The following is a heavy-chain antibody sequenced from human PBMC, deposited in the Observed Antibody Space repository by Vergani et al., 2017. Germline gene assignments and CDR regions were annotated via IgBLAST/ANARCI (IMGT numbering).Heavy chain of an antibody. V-gene: IGHV3-53*01. J-gene: IGHJ5*02. CDR3: ARDRYYDILTGYYNHNWFDP. D-gene: IGHD3-9*01. CDR2: IYSGGST. CDR1: GFTVSSNY. Sequence: EVQLVESGGGLIQPGGSLRLSCAASGFTVSSNYMSWVRQAPGKGLEWVSVIYSGGSTYYADSMKGRFTISRDNSKNTLYLQMNSLRAEDTDVYYCARDRYYDILTGYYNHNWFDPWGQGTLVTVSS.